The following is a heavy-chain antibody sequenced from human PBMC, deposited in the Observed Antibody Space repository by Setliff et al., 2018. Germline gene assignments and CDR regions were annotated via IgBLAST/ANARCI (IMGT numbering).Heavy chain of an antibody. J-gene: IGHJ6*03. D-gene: IGHD2-2*01. CDR1: GFSFSSYG. V-gene: IGHV3-30*03. CDR2: ISYDGSRK. CDR3: AREGRSSTRGWYMDA. Sequence: GGSLRLSCEGPGFSFSSYGLHWVRQTPGKGLEWVAVISYDGSRKFHADSVKGRFTISRDNSKKTLYLQMNSLRGDDTAVYYCAREGRSSTRGWYMDAWGKGTSVTVSS.